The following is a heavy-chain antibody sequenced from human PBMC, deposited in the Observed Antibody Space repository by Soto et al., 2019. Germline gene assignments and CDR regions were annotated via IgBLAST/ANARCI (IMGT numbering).Heavy chain of an antibody. D-gene: IGHD3-22*01. CDR2: ISYDGSNK. Sequence: QVQLVESGGGVVQPGRSLRLSCAASGFTFSSYAMHWVRQAPGKGLEWVAVISYDGSNKYYADSVKGRFTISRDNSKNPLYQQMNSLRAEDTAVYYCARDPSGDSSGLFDYWGQGTLVTVSS. CDR1: GFTFSSYA. J-gene: IGHJ4*02. V-gene: IGHV3-30-3*01. CDR3: ARDPSGDSSGLFDY.